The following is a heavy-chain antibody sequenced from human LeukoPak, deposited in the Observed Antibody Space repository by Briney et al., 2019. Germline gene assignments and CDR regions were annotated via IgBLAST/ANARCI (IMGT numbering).Heavy chain of an antibody. D-gene: IGHD5-18*01. J-gene: IGHJ4*02. CDR2: IWYDGSNK. CDR3: AGDRGYSYLYYFDY. V-gene: IGHV3-33*01. Sequence: GSLRLSCAASGFTFSSYGMHWVRQAPGKGLEWVAVIWYDGSNKYYADSVKGRFTISRDNSKNTLYLQMNHLRAEDTAVYYCAGDRGYSYLYYFDYWGQGTLVTVSS. CDR1: GFTFSSYG.